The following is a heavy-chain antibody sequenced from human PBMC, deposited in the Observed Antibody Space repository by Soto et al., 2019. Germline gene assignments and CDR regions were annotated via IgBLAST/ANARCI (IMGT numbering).Heavy chain of an antibody. V-gene: IGHV3-30*18. J-gene: IGHJ4*02. CDR1: GFTFSSYG. Sequence: PGGSLRLSCAASGFTFSSYGMHWVRQAPGKGLEWVAVISYDGSNKYYADSVKGRFTISRDNSKNTLYLQMNSLRAEDTAVYYCAKDLVSEVHSGWSPVHDYWGQGTLVTVSS. CDR3: AKDLVSEVHSGWSPVHDY. D-gene: IGHD6-19*01. CDR2: ISYDGSNK.